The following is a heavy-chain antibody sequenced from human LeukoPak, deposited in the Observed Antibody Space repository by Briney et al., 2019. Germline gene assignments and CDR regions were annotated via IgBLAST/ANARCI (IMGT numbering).Heavy chain of an antibody. V-gene: IGHV3-30*02. D-gene: IGHD5-12*01. CDR3: AKDRVPTFPDAFDV. CDR2: IYFDGSIK. Sequence: PGGSLRLSCAASGFPFSTYGMNWVRQAPGKGLEWVAFIYFDGSIKYYADSVQGRVTISRDNSKNTLYLQMNSLTVDDTAVYFCAKDRVPTFPDAFDVWGQGTMVTVSS. CDR1: GFPFSTYG. J-gene: IGHJ3*01.